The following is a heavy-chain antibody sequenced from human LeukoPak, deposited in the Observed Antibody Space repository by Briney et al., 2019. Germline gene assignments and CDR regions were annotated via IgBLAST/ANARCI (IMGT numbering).Heavy chain of an antibody. CDR3: ARLGPVQLEREALDI. D-gene: IGHD1-1*01. V-gene: IGHV1-18*01. J-gene: IGHJ3*02. CDR1: GYTFTSYG. Sequence: ASVKVSCKASGYTFTSYGISWVRQAPGQGLEWMGWISAYNGNTNYAQKLQGRVTMTTDTSTSTAYMELRSLRSDDTAVYYCARLGPVQLEREALDIWGQGTMVTVSS. CDR2: ISAYNGNT.